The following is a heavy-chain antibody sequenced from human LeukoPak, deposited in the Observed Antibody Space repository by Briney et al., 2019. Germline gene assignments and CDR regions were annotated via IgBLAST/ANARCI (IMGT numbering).Heavy chain of an antibody. D-gene: IGHD6-19*01. J-gene: IGHJ4*02. CDR3: ATPIAVAGLYYFDY. CDR1: GYTLTELS. V-gene: IGHV1-24*01. CDR2: FDPEDGET. Sequence: ASVKVSCKVSGYTLTELSMHWVRQAPGKGLEWTGGFDPEDGETIYAQKFQGRVTMTEDTSTDTAYMELSSLRSEDTAVYYCATPIAVAGLYYFDYWGQGTLVTVSS.